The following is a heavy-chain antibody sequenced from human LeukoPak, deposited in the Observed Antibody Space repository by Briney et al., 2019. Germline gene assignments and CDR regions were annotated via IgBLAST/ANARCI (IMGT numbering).Heavy chain of an antibody. J-gene: IGHJ4*02. CDR3: AKDLDCSSTSCYPDY. V-gene: IGHV3-23*01. CDR1: GFTFSSYA. CDR2: ISGSGGST. D-gene: IGHD2-2*01. Sequence: PGGSLRLSCAAFGFTFSSYAMSWVRQAPGKGLEWVSAISGSGGSTYYADSVKGRFTISRDNSKNTPYLQMNSLRAEDTAVYYCAKDLDCSSTSCYPDYWGQGTLVTVSS.